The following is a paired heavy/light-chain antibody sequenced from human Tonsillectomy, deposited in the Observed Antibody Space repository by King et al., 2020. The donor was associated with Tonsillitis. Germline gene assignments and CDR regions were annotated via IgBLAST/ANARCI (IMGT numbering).Heavy chain of an antibody. CDR2: IDPSDSYT. CDR3: AYAERSSGTSYYYYYTMDV. D-gene: IGHD1-7*01. CDR1: GFRFTTYW. Sequence: EVQLVQSGAEVKKPGESLRISCQGSGFRFTTYWINWVRQMPGKGLEWMGRIDPSDSYTTYSPSSQGHVSISADRSIGTAYLQWSSLKASDTAMYYCAYAERSSGTSYYYYYTMDVWGHGTTVTVSS. V-gene: IGHV5-10-1*03. J-gene: IGHJ6*02.
Light chain of an antibody. CDR1: QSLLHSNGYNY. V-gene: IGKV2-28*01. CDR3: MQAVQTLYT. CDR2: LGS. J-gene: IGKJ2*01. Sequence: DIVLTQSPLSLPVTPGESASISCRSSQSLLHSNGYNYLDWYLQKPGKSPRLLIYLGSTRASGVPDRFSGSGSGTDFTLKISRVEAEDVGVYYCMQAVQTLYTFGQGTKLEIK.